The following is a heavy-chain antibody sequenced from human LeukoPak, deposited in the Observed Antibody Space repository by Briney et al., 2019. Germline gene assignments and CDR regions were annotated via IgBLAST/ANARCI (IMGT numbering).Heavy chain of an antibody. CDR1: GFTFSSYE. J-gene: IGHJ4*02. Sequence: GGSLRLSCAASGFTFSSYEMNWVRQAPGKGLEWVSSISSSSSYIYYADSVKGQFTISRDNAKNSLYLQMNSLRAEDTAVYYCARVAQYCSGGSCFDYWGQGTLVTVSS. CDR2: ISSSSSYI. D-gene: IGHD2-15*01. V-gene: IGHV3-21*01. CDR3: ARVAQYCSGGSCFDY.